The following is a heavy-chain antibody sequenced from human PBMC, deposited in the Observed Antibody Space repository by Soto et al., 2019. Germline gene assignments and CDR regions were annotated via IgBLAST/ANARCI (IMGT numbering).Heavy chain of an antibody. V-gene: IGHV1-69*01. J-gene: IGHJ3*02. CDR3: VPPYHDGSGRGAFDI. CDR2: IIPIFGTA. Sequence: QVQLVQSGAEVKKPGSSVKVSCRASGGTFSNYAINWVRQAPGQGLEWMGGIIPIFGTADYAQNFQGRVTITADESTNTAYMELSRLRSEDTAVYVGVPPYHDGSGRGAFDIWGQGTMVTVSS. D-gene: IGHD3-22*01. CDR1: GGTFSNYA.